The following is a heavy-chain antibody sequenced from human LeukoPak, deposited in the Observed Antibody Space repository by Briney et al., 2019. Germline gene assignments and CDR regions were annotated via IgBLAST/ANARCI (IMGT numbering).Heavy chain of an antibody. V-gene: IGHV4-31*03. CDR3: ARDGSSSWYGGVDY. CDR2: IYYSGST. D-gene: IGHD6-13*01. Sequence: SQTLSLTCTVSGGSISSGGYYWSWIRQHPGKGLEWIGYIYYSGSTYYNPSLKSRVTISVDTSKNQFSLKLSSVTAADTAVYYCARDGSSSWYGGVDYWGQGTLVTVSS. J-gene: IGHJ4*02. CDR1: GGSISSGGYY.